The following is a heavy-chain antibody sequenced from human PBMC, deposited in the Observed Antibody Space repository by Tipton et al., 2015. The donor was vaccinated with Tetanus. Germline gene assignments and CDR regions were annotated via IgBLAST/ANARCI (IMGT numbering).Heavy chain of an antibody. CDR1: GFSFSSYG. D-gene: IGHD5-24*01. Sequence: RSLRLSCAASGFSFSSYGMHWVRPAPSKGLERVANIWYDGSNQDYGHSVRGRFTISRDNSKNTLFLQMNSLRAEDTAVYYCARRTNSGHVYNPLDLWGQGTMVIVSS. CDR2: IWYDGSNQ. J-gene: IGHJ3*01. V-gene: IGHV3-33*08. CDR3: ARRTNSGHVYNPLDL.